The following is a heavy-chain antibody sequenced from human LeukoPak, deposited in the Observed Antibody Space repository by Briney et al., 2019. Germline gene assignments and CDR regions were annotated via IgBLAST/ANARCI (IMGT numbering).Heavy chain of an antibody. CDR1: GFTVITND. CDR2: IRYDGSNK. CDR3: AKKQQRGITIFGVVMNDFDY. J-gene: IGHJ4*02. V-gene: IGHV3-30*02. Sequence: PGGSLRLSCAASGFTVITNDMHWVRQAPGKGLEWVAFIRYDGSNKYYADSVKGRFTISKDNSKNTLYLEMSSLRAGDTAVYYCAKKQQRGITIFGVVMNDFDYWGQGTLVTLSS. D-gene: IGHD3-3*01.